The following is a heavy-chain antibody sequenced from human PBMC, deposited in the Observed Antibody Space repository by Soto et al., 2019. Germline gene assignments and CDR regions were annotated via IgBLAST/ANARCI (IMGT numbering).Heavy chain of an antibody. CDR2: IYYSGNT. CDR3: ASSSLYGMDG. J-gene: IGHJ6*02. Sequence: SETLSLTCSVSGGSISSGYYYWSWIRQPPGKGLEWIGNIYYSGNTYYNPSLKSRLIISVDTSKNQFSLKVDSVTAADTAVYYCASSSLYGMDGWGQGTTVTVSS. V-gene: IGHV4-30-4*01. CDR1: GGSISSGYYY.